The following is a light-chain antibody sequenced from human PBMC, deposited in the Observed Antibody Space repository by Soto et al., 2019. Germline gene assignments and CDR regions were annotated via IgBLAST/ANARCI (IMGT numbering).Light chain of an antibody. CDR3: QQSYTSPR. CDR2: TES. Sequence: DIQMTQSPSSLSASVGDRVTITCRASQTISSHLNWYQQKPGKAPKLLIYTESRLQSGVPSRFSDSESGTDFTLTISSLQPEDFATYYCQQSYTSPRFGGGTKVEIK. V-gene: IGKV1-39*01. CDR1: QTISSH. J-gene: IGKJ4*01.